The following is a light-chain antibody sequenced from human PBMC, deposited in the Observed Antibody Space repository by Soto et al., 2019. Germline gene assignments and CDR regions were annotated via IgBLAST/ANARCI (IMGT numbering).Light chain of an antibody. CDR3: AAWDDSLNGEV. CDR2: SNN. V-gene: IGLV1-44*01. CDR1: SSNLGSNT. Sequence: QSVLTQPPSASGTPGQRVPISCSGSSSNLGSNTVNWYQQLPGTAPKLLIYSNNQRPSGVPDRFSGSKSGTSASLAISGLQSEDEDDYCCAAWDDSLNGEVFGGGTKLTVL. J-gene: IGLJ3*02.